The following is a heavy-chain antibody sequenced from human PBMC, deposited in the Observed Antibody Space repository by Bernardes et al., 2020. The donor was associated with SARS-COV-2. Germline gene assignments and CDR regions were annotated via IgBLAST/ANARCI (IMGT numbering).Heavy chain of an antibody. CDR1: GFTVSSNY. CDR2: IYSGGST. D-gene: IGHD3-22*01. V-gene: IGHV3-66*02. Sequence: GGSLRLSCAAPGFTVSSNYMSWVGQAPGKGREWASVIYSGGSTYYADSVKGRFTISRDNPKNTLYLQMNSLNAEDTAVYYCASDWHYYDSSGSSSPTDYGGPGTLFTFSS. J-gene: IGHJ4*02. CDR3: ASDWHYYDSSGSSSPTDY.